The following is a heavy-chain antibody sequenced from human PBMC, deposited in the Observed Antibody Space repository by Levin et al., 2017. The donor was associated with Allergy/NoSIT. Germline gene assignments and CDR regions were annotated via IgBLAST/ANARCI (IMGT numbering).Heavy chain of an antibody. CDR2: INHSGST. D-gene: IGHD2-21*01. CDR3: ARVNTSGRLLGGWIDY. Sequence: SQTLSLTCAVYGGSFSGYYWSWIRQPPGKGLEWIGEINHSGSTNYNPSLKSRVTISVDTSKNQFSLKLSSVTAADTAVYYCARVNTSGRLLGGWIDYWGQGTLVTVSS. CDR1: GGSFSGYY. V-gene: IGHV4-34*01. J-gene: IGHJ4*02.